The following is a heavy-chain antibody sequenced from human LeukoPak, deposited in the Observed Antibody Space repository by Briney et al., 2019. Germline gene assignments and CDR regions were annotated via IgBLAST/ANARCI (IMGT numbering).Heavy chain of an antibody. D-gene: IGHD6-19*01. CDR1: GFTFSSYG. J-gene: IGHJ4*01. CDR2: ITSPVGHI. Sequence: GGSLRLSCAASGFTFSSYGMHWVRQAPGKGLEWVASITSPVGHIYYADSLKGRITISRDNAKSSLYLQMNSLRAEDTAVYYCATDGQSSGWYGFDYWGHGTLVTVSS. V-gene: IGHV3-21*01. CDR3: ATDGQSSGWYGFDY.